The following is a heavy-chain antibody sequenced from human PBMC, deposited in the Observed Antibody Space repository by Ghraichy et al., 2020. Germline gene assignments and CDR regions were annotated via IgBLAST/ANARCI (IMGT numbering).Heavy chain of an antibody. V-gene: IGHV3-23*01. Sequence: GGSLRLSCAASGFTFSSYGMMWVRQAPGKELVWVSAISKSGDDTYYTDSVKGRFTLSRDNSKNTLYLQMNSLSAGDTAVYYCAREIAVPGFWYFDLWGRGTLVTVSS. CDR3: AREIAVPGFWYFDL. J-gene: IGHJ2*01. CDR2: ISKSGDDT. D-gene: IGHD6-13*01. CDR1: GFTFSSYG.